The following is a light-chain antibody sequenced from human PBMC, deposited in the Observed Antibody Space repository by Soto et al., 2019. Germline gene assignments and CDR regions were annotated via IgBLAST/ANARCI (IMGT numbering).Light chain of an antibody. CDR1: MSNIGRNT. V-gene: IGLV1-44*01. Sequence: QSVLTQPPSTSGAPGQRVTIYCSGSMSNIGRNTVNWYQQLPGTAPKVLMYKDNRRPSGVPDRFSGSKSGTSASLGISGLQAEDEATYYCAAWDVGLEGPIFGGGTKLTVL. CDR2: KDN. CDR3: AAWDVGLEGPI. J-gene: IGLJ2*01.